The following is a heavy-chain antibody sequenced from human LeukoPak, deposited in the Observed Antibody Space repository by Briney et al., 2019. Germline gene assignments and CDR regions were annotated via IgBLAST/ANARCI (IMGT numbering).Heavy chain of an antibody. V-gene: IGHV3-7*01. Sequence: PGGSLRPSCSASGFTFSIHYMSWVRQAPGKGLEWVANIKQDGSETYYVDSVKGRFTISRDNARNSLYLQMNNLRVEDTAVYYCARQSHRAEQYYFDYWGQGTLVTVSS. D-gene: IGHD1-26*01. CDR3: ARQSHRAEQYYFDY. J-gene: IGHJ4*02. CDR2: IKQDGSET. CDR1: GFTFSIHY.